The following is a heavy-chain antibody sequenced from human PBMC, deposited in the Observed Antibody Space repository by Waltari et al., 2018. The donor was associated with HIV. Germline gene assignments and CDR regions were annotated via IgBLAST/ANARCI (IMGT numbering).Heavy chain of an antibody. V-gene: IGHV3-30*01. Sequence: GGRVVQSGRSLRLSCAASGFSFRNYDVHWVRQAPGKGLEWLAVISFDGDRKYYADSVEGRFTISRDNSKNTLDLQMNSLRAEDTAVYFCARGFSPLDYGGNAAGYWGQGTLVTVSS. CDR2: ISFDGDRK. CDR1: GFSFRNYD. D-gene: IGHD4-17*01. CDR3: ARGFSPLDYGGNAAGY. J-gene: IGHJ4*02.